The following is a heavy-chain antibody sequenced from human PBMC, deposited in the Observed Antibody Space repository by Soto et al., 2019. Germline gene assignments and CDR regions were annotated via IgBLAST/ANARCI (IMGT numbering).Heavy chain of an antibody. CDR3: ARHPRIFFCSGGICYSWNFDL. CDR2: IYYTGST. Sequence: SETLSLTCTVSSDSISSSTYYWAWIRQPPGEGLEWIGSIYYTGSTYYNPSLKSRVTIFADTSKNQFSLKLSSVTAADTAVYYCARHPRIFFCSGGICYSWNFDLWGRGTLVTVSS. D-gene: IGHD2-15*01. CDR1: SDSISSSTYY. V-gene: IGHV4-39*01. J-gene: IGHJ2*01.